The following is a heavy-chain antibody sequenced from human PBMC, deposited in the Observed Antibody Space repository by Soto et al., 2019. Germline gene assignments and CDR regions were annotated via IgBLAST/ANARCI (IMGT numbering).Heavy chain of an antibody. CDR2: IAGSSGTI. J-gene: IGHJ4*02. V-gene: IGHV3-23*01. CDR1: GFTLSTSA. CDR3: AKRMTPIGWYDLEY. Sequence: GGSLRLSCVASGFTLSTSAMSWVRQAPGKGLEWVSAIAGSSGTIRYADSVKGRFTISRDKSKNTLYLQMNRLRDEDADIYYCAKRMTPIGWYDLEYWAKGT. D-gene: IGHD6-19*01.